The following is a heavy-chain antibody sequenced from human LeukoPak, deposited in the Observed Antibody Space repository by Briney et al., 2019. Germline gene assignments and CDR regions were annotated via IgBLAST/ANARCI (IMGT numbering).Heavy chain of an antibody. D-gene: IGHD2-2*02. J-gene: IGHJ4*02. Sequence: GGSLRLSCAASGFTFSSYGMHWVRQAPGKGLEWVAFIRYDGSNKYYADSVKGRFTISRDNSKNTLYLQMNSLRAEDTAVYYCAKDGATYCSSTSCYTGGFDYWGQGTLVTVSS. CDR3: AKDGATYCSSTSCYTGGFDY. V-gene: IGHV3-30*02. CDR2: IRYDGSNK. CDR1: GFTFSSYG.